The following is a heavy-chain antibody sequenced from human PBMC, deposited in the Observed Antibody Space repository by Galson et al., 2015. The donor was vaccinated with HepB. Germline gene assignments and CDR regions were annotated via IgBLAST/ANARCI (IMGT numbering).Heavy chain of an antibody. CDR1: GFTFSSYE. D-gene: IGHD3-22*01. CDR3: ARDKDDSSGFAQDWRGYFDL. J-gene: IGHJ2*01. V-gene: IGHV3-48*03. Sequence: SLRLSCAASGFTFSSYEMNWVRQAPGKGLEWVSYISSSGSTIYYADSVKGRFTISRDNSTNTLYLQMNSLRAEDTAVYYCARDKDDSSGFAQDWRGYFDLWGRGTLVTVSS. CDR2: ISSSGSTI.